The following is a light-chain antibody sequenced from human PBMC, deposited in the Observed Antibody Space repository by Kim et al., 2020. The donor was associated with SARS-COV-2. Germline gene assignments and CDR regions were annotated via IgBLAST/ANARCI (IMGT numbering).Light chain of an antibody. V-gene: IGLV3-1*01. CDR1: KLGDKY. J-gene: IGLJ2*01. Sequence: SYELTQPPSVSVSPGQTANITCSGDKLGDKYAFWYQQKPGQSPVLVIYQDNKRPSGIPERFSGSNSANTATLTISGTQAMDEADYYCQAWARSTAVFGGG. CDR2: QDN. CDR3: QAWARSTAV.